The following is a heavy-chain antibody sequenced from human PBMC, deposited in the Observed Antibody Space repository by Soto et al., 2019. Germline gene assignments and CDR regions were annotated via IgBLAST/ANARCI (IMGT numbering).Heavy chain of an antibody. CDR2: ISSSSSYI. CDR1: GFTFSSYS. D-gene: IGHD6-13*01. Sequence: GGSLRLSCAASGFTFSSYSMNWVRQAPGKGLEWVSSISSSSSYIYYADSVKGRFTISRDNAKNSLYLQMNSLRAEDTAVYYCAREADPGIAAAGTFDYWGQGTLVTVS. J-gene: IGHJ4*02. CDR3: AREADPGIAAAGTFDY. V-gene: IGHV3-21*01.